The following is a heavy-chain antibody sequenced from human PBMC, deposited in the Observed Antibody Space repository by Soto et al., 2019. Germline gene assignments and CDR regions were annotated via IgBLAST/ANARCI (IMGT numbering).Heavy chain of an antibody. Sequence: GASVKVSCKASGGTLSSYVISWVRQAPGQGLEWMGGIIPVFGTVNYAQKFQGRVTVTADESTTTAYMELRSLRSEDAAVYYCARAQRIQLWASGMDVWGQGTTVTV. J-gene: IGHJ6*02. D-gene: IGHD5-18*01. CDR2: IIPVFGTV. CDR3: ARAQRIQLWASGMDV. CDR1: GGTLSSYV. V-gene: IGHV1-69*13.